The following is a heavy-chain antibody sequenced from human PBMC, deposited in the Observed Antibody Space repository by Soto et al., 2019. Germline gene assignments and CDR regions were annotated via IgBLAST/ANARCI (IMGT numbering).Heavy chain of an antibody. D-gene: IGHD3-3*01. J-gene: IGHJ4*02. V-gene: IGHV1-2*04. CDR2: INPNSGGT. CDR1: GYTFTGYY. Sequence: ASVKVSCKASGYTFTGYYMHWVRQAPGQGLEWMGWINPNSGGTNYAQKFQGWVTMTRDTSISTAYMELSRLRSDDTAVHYCARAFDYDFWSGYSYYFDYWGQGTLVTVSS. CDR3: ARAFDYDFWSGYSYYFDY.